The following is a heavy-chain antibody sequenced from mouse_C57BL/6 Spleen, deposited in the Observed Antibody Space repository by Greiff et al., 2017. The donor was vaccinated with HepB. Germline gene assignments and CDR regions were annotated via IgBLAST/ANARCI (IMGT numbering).Heavy chain of an antibody. CDR1: GYTFTSYW. V-gene: IGHV1-52*01. J-gene: IGHJ4*01. Sequence: QVQLQQPGAELVRPGSSVKLSCKASGYTFTSYWMHWVKQRPIQGLEWIGNIDPSDSETHYNQKFKDKATLTVDKSSSTAYMQLSSLTSEDSAVYYCARSITTVVAHYYAMDYWGQGTSVTVSS. CDR2: IDPSDSET. D-gene: IGHD1-1*01. CDR3: ARSITTVVAHYYAMDY.